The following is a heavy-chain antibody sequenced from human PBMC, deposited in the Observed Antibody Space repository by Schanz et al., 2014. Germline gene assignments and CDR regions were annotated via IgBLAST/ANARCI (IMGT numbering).Heavy chain of an antibody. J-gene: IGHJ1*01. V-gene: IGHV3-30*02. CDR3: ARSTSMYFLQ. CDR1: GFTFSSYG. Sequence: QVQLVESGGGVVQPGRSLRLSCAASGFTFSSYGMHWVRQAPGKGLEWVAFIRSDGSNENYADSVKGRFTISRDNSKNTLYLQMNSLRAEDTAVYYCARSTSMYFLQWGQGTLVTVSS. D-gene: IGHD2-2*01. CDR2: IRSDGSNE.